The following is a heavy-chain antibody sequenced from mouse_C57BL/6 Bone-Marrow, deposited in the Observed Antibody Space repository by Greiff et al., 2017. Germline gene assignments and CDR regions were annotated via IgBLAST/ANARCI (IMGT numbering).Heavy chain of an antibody. V-gene: IGHV3-8*01. CDR1: GYSITSDY. Sequence: EVQLQESGPGLAKPSQTLSLTCSVTGYSITSDYWNWIRKFLGNKLEYMGYISYSGSTYYNPSLKSRISITRDTSKNQYYLQLNSVTTEDTATYYCAKVTVTTVVATPYYYAMDYWGQGTSVTVSS. D-gene: IGHD1-1*01. CDR2: ISYSGST. CDR3: AKVTVTTVVATPYYYAMDY. J-gene: IGHJ4*01.